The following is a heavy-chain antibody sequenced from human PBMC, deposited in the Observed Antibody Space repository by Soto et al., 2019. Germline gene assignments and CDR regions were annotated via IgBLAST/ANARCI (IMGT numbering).Heavy chain of an antibody. CDR2: IWYDGSNK. V-gene: IGHV3-33*01. D-gene: IGHD2-15*01. CDR1: GFTFSSYG. J-gene: IGHJ3*02. CDR3: ARDHNCSGGSCYIADAFDI. Sequence: VQLVESGGGLVQPGRSLRLSCAASGFTFSSYGMHWVRQAPGKGLEWVAVIWYDGSNKYYADSVKGRFNISRDNSKNTLYLQMNSLRAEDTAVYYCARDHNCSGGSCYIADAFDIWGQGTMVTVSS.